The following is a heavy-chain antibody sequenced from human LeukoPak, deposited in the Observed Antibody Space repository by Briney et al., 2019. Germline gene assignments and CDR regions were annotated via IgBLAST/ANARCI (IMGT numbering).Heavy chain of an antibody. CDR3: ARDLSGVDIIHYGMDV. V-gene: IGHV1-69*04. CDR2: IIPIFGIA. CDR1: GGTFSSYA. D-gene: IGHD3-3*01. J-gene: IGHJ6*02. Sequence: SVKVSCKASGGTFSSYAISWVRQAPGQGLEWMGRIIPIFGIANYAQKFQGRVTITADKSTSTAYMELSSLRSEDTAVYYCARDLSGVDIIHYGMDVWGQGTTVTVSS.